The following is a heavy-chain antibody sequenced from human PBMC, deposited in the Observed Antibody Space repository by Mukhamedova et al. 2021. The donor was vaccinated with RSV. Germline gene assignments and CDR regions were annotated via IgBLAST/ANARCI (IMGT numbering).Heavy chain of an antibody. Sequence: MGGKGLEWMGIIYPRDSQTIYSPSFQGQVTISADKSISTAYLHWSSLKASDTAIYYCARHVSFRDGYNTNKKYLDLWGQGTLVTVSS. CDR2: IYPRDSQT. D-gene: IGHD5-24*01. J-gene: IGHJ4*02. CDR3: ARHVSFRDGYNTNKKYLDL. V-gene: IGHV5-51*01.